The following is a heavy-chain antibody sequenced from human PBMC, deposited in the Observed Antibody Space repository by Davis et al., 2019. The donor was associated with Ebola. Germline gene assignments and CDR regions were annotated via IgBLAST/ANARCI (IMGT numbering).Heavy chain of an antibody. D-gene: IGHD3-22*01. CDR1: GFTFSSYG. CDR3: ARDRGYYYDSSGPY. CDR2: ISYDGSNK. J-gene: IGHJ4*02. Sequence: GESLKISCAASGFTFSSYGMHWVRQAPGKGLEWVAVISYDGSNKYYADSVKGRFTISRDNAKNSLYLQMNSLRAEDTAVYYCARDRGYYYDSSGPYWGQGTLVTVSS. V-gene: IGHV3-30*03.